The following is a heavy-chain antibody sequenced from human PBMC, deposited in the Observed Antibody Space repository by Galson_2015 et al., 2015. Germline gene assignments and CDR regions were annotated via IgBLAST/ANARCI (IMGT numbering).Heavy chain of an antibody. Sequence: SVKVSCKASGGTFSSYAISWVRQAPGQGLEWMGGIIPIFGTANYAQKFQGRVTITADKSTSTAYMELSSLRSEDTAVYYCARPFVEWEAGYYYYMAVWGKGPTVPVSS. D-gene: IGHD3-3*02. CDR2: IIPIFGTA. V-gene: IGHV1-69*06. CDR3: ARPFVEWEAGYYYYMAV. J-gene: IGHJ6*03. CDR1: GGTFSSYA.